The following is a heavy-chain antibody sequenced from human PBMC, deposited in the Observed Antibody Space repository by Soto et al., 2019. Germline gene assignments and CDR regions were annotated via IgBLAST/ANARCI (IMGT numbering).Heavy chain of an antibody. V-gene: IGHV3-21*01. Sequence: GSLRLSCAASGFTFNSYHMNWVRQAPGKGLEWVSSISGSLTYMYYADSVKGRFTISRDNVKNSLYLQMNSLRAEDTAVYYCARDRVGVASRPFGIDVWGQGTTVTVSS. D-gene: IGHD6-19*01. J-gene: IGHJ6*02. CDR1: GFTFNSYH. CDR2: ISGSLTYM. CDR3: ARDRVGVASRPFGIDV.